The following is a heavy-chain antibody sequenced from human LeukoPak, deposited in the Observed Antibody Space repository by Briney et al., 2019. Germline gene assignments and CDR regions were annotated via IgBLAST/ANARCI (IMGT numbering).Heavy chain of an antibody. Sequence: ASVKVSCKASGYSFTGYYMHWVRQAPGQGLEWMGRINPNSGGTNYAQKFQGRFTMTRDTSISTAYMELTRLRSDDTAVYYCARGWGGEDWFDPWGQGTLVTVSS. V-gene: IGHV1-2*06. CDR2: INPNSGGT. CDR3: ARGWGGEDWFDP. D-gene: IGHD3-16*01. J-gene: IGHJ5*02. CDR1: GYSFTGYY.